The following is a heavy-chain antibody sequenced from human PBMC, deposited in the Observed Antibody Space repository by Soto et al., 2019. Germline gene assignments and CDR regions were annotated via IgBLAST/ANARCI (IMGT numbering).Heavy chain of an antibody. V-gene: IGHV4-31*03. CDR1: GGSISSGGYY. CDR3: ASDLLAGATVPAY. CDR2: IYYSGST. J-gene: IGHJ4*02. D-gene: IGHD4-17*01. Sequence: SETLSLTCTVSGGSISSGGYYWSWIRQHPGKGLEGIGYIYYSGSTYYNPSLKSRVTISVDTSKHQFSLKLSTATAADPAVYYSASDLLAGATVPAYWGQGTLVTVSP.